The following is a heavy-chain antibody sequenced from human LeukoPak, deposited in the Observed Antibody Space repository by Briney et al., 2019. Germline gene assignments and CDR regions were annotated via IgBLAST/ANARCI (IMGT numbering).Heavy chain of an antibody. CDR1: GFTFSDYY. J-gene: IGHJ4*02. CDR2: ISSSGSTI. V-gene: IGHV3-11*01. D-gene: IGHD3-22*01. Sequence: GGSLRLSCAASGFTFSDYYMSWIRQAPGKGLEWVSYISSSGSTIYYEDSVKGRFTISRDNAKNSLYLQMNSLRAEDTAVYYCAREYYDSSGYWSDYWGQGTLVTVSS. CDR3: AREYYDSSGYWSDY.